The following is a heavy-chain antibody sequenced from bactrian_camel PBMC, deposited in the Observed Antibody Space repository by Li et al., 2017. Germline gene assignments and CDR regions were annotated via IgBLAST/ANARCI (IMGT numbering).Heavy chain of an antibody. J-gene: IGHJ6*01. V-gene: IGHV3-2*01. CDR1: GFTFSNYY. Sequence: HVQLVESGVDSVQPGGSLRLSCVASGFTFSNYYYSWVRQAPGKGLEWVSSIYTGGGSTYYADSVKGRFTISKDNAKNTLYLQLNNLKTEDTAMYYCARDLSAFDYWGQGTQVTVS. CDR2: IYTGGGST. CDR3: ARDLSAFDY.